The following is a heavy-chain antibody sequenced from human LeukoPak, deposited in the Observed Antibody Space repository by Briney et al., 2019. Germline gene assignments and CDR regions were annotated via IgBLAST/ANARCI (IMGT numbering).Heavy chain of an antibody. Sequence: PGGSLRLSCAASGFTFDDYSMPWVRQAPGMGLEWVSLITWDGGSTFYADSVKGRFTISRDNSKNSLYLQMNSLKTEDTALYYCAKDLVRGASLCYFDYWGQGTLVTVSS. D-gene: IGHD3-10*01. CDR3: AKDLVRGASLCYFDY. CDR1: GFTFDDYS. CDR2: ITWDGGST. V-gene: IGHV3-43*01. J-gene: IGHJ4*02.